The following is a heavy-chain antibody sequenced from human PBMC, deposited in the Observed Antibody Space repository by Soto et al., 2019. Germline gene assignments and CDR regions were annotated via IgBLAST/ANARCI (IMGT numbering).Heavy chain of an antibody. CDR2: ISGSGFKK. CDR3: AKNQGVELVPLATVDWFDP. CDR1: GFIFENFG. Sequence: PVGSLRLSCAASGFIFENFGMSWVRQAPGEGLEWISSISGSGFKKYYADSMKGRFTISRDNSKSTVYLELNNLSAEDTAVYHCAKNQGVELVPLATVDWFDPWGQGSVVTVSS. D-gene: IGHD1-26*01. V-gene: IGHV3-23*01. J-gene: IGHJ5*02.